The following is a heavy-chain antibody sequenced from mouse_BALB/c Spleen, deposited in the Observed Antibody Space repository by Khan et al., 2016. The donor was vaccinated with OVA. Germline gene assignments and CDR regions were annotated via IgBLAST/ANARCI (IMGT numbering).Heavy chain of an antibody. CDR3: ARSPYGNYAY. V-gene: IGHV5-9-3*01. D-gene: IGHD2-1*01. CDR2: ISSDGHYT. J-gene: IGHJ3*01. Sequence: EVQLQESGGGLVKPGGSLKLSCAASGFTFSTYAMSWVRQTPEKRLEWVATISSDGHYTYYPDSVTGRFTISRDNAKNTLYLQMSSLRSEDTAMYYCARSPYGNYAYWGQGTLVTVSA. CDR1: GFTFSTYA.